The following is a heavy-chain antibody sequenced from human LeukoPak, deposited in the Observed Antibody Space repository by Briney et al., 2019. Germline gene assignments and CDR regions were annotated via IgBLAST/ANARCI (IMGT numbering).Heavy chain of an antibody. Sequence: GASVKASCKASGYTFTSYGISWVRQAPGQGLEWMGWISAYNGNTNYAQKLQGRVTMTTDTSTSTAYMELRSLRSDDTAVYYCARVYIGADYYYYGMDVWGQGTTVTVSS. J-gene: IGHJ6*02. V-gene: IGHV1-18*01. D-gene: IGHD5-12*01. CDR2: ISAYNGNT. CDR1: GYTFTSYG. CDR3: ARVYIGADYYYYGMDV.